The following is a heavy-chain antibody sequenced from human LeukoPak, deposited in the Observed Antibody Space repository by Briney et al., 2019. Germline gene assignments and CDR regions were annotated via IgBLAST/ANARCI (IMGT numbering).Heavy chain of an antibody. J-gene: IGHJ4*02. CDR1: GFTFSSYA. V-gene: IGHV3-23*01. D-gene: IGHD3-22*01. CDR3: AKDVSSSGYPQPFDY. CDR2: ISGSGGRT. Sequence: GGSLRLSCAASGFTFSSYAMSWVRQAPGKGLEWVSAISGSGGRTYYADSVKGRFTISRDNSKNTLYLQMNSLRAEDTAVYYCAKDVSSSGYPQPFDYWGQGTLVTVSS.